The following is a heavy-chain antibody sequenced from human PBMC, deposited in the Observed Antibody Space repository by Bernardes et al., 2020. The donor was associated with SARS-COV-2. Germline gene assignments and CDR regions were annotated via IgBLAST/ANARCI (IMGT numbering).Heavy chain of an antibody. CDR1: GFTFSNAR. CDR3: TTGAEIYYDSSGFSYYFDF. D-gene: IGHD3-22*01. J-gene: IGHJ4*02. CDR2: IKRKTDGGAT. V-gene: IGHV3-15*07. Sequence: GGSLSPPCAASGFTFSNARMNWVRPAPGEGLEWVGHIKRKTDGGATDYAAPVKGRFTISGDDSKNTMYLQMNSLKTEDTAVYYCTTGAEIYYDSSGFSYYFDFWGQGTLVTVSS.